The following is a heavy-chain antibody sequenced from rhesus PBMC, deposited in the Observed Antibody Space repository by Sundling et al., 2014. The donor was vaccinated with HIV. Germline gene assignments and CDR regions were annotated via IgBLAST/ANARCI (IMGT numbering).Heavy chain of an antibody. CDR3: ARTGPWTGFYSFDY. Sequence: QVQLQESGPGLVKPSETLSLTCAVSGFSMNSGYGWTWIRQSPGKGLEWIGSVFSGSGNTNYNPSLKSRVTISTDTSKKQFSLKLSSVTAADTAVYYCARTGPWTGFYSFDYWGQGVLVTVSS. J-gene: IGHJ4*01. D-gene: IGHD3-3*01. V-gene: IGHV4-127*01. CDR2: VFSGSGNT. CDR1: GFSMNSGYG.